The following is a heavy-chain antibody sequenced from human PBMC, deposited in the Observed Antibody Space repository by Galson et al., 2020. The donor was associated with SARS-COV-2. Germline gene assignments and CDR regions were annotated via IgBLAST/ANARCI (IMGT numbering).Heavy chain of an antibody. CDR3: AREASWAMFAMDV. J-gene: IGHJ6*02. Sequence: GESLKISCEVSGFPFNSYTMTWVRQAPGKGLEWVSSISSGSDYIYKADSVKGRFTISRDNAKNSLYLQMNSLRAEDTAVYYCAREASWAMFAMDVWGQGTTVTVSS. CDR1: GFPFNSYT. V-gene: IGHV3-21*01. D-gene: IGHD3-10*02. CDR2: ISSGSDYI.